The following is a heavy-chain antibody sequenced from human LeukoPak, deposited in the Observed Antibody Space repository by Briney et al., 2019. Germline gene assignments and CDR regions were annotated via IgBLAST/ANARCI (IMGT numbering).Heavy chain of an antibody. Sequence: SETLSLTCTVSGGSISSYYWSWLRQPPGKGLEWIGYIYYSGSTNYNPSLKSRVTISVDTSKNQFSLKLSSVTAADTAVYYCASSILGYCSSTSCSWFDPWGQGTLVTVSS. CDR2: IYYSGST. CDR1: GGSISSYY. V-gene: IGHV4-59*01. D-gene: IGHD2-2*01. CDR3: ASSILGYCSSTSCSWFDP. J-gene: IGHJ5*02.